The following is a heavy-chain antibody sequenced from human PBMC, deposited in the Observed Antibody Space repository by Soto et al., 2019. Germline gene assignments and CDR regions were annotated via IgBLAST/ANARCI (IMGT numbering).Heavy chain of an antibody. J-gene: IGHJ4*02. Sequence: EVQLVESGGGLIQPGGSLRLSCAVSGFTVSNNYMSWVRQAPGKGLEGVSVIYSGGYTAYGDSVKGRFTISRDNSKNPLYLQMKGRGADDAAVFYWGARPGGGGYWGQGTLVTVSS. D-gene: IGHD3-10*01. CDR3: GARPGGGGY. V-gene: IGHV3-53*01. CDR1: GFTVSNNY. CDR2: IYSGGYT.